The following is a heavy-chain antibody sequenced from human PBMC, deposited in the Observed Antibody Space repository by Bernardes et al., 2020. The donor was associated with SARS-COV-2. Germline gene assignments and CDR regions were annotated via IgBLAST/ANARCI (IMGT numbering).Heavy chain of an antibody. J-gene: IGHJ4*02. CDR1: GASISSFY. D-gene: IGHD2-15*01. CDR3: ARQDYYCRSGSCFKGDYFGS. Sequence: SETLCLTCTVSGASISSFYWSWIRQPPGKGLEWIGYVHYSGITNYNPSLKSRVTISIDTSKNQFSLKLSSVTAADTAVYYCARQDYYCRSGSCFKGDYFGSWGQGTLVTVSS. CDR2: VHYSGIT. V-gene: IGHV4-59*08.